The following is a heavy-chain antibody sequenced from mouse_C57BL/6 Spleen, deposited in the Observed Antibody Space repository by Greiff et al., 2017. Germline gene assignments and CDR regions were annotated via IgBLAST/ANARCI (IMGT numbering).Heavy chain of an antibody. CDR1: GFTFSSYA. V-gene: IGHV5-4*01. J-gene: IGHJ3*01. Sequence: EVQGVESGGGLVKPGGSLKLSCAASGFTFSSYAMSWVRQTPEKRLEWVATISDGGSYTYYPDNVKGRFTISRDNAKNNLYRQMSHLKSEDTAMYYCARDRTGTFAYWGQGTLVTVSA. D-gene: IGHD4-1*01. CDR2: ISDGGSYT. CDR3: ARDRTGTFAY.